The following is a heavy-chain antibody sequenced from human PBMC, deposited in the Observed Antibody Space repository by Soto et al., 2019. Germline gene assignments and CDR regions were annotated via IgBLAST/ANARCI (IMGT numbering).Heavy chain of an antibody. V-gene: IGHV4-4*07. CDR2: IYTSGST. J-gene: IGHJ6*02. CDR1: GGSISSYY. Sequence: SETLSLTCTVSGGSISSYYWSWIRQPAGKGLEWIGRIYTSGSTNYNPSLKSRVTMSVDTSKNQFSLKLSSVTAADTAAYYCARDSHLGYCSGGSCYGGYYYGMDVWGQGTTVTV. CDR3: ARDSHLGYCSGGSCYGGYYYGMDV. D-gene: IGHD2-15*01.